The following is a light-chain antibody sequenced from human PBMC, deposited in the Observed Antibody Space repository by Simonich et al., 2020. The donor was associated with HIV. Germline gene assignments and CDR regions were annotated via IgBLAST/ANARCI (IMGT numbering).Light chain of an antibody. CDR1: SGSVSSGYY. Sequence: QTVVTQEPSFSVSPGGTVTFTCALSSGSVSSGYYPSWYQQTPGQAPRTLIYTTNIRSSGVPDRFSGSILGNKAALSITGAQADDESDYYCVLYMSSGTVIFGGGTKLTVL. CDR2: TTN. J-gene: IGLJ2*01. CDR3: VLYMSSGTVI. V-gene: IGLV8-61*01.